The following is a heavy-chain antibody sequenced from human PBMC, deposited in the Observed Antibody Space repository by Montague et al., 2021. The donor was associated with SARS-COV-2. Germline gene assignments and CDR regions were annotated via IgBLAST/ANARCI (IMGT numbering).Heavy chain of an antibody. CDR1: GFTFSSYA. V-gene: IGHV3-30-3*01. D-gene: IGHD6-13*01. J-gene: IGHJ3*02. CDR2: ISYDGSNK. Sequence: FRSLSWAASGFTFSSYAMHWVRQAPGKGLEWVAVISYDGSNKYYADSVKGRFTISRDNSKNTLYLQMNSLRAEDTAVYYCASSYQQLAFDAFDIWGQGTMVTVSS. CDR3: ASSYQQLAFDAFDI.